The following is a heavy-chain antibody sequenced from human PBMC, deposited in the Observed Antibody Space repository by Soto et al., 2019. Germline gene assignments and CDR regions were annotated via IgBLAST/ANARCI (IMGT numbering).Heavy chain of an antibody. CDR1: GGSISSGGYY. CDR3: SRGSQYYGAWSNEWLIYY. J-gene: IGHJ4*02. V-gene: IGHV4-31*03. D-gene: IGHD3-10*01. CDR2: IYYSGST. Sequence: PSETLSLTCTVSGGSISSGGYYWSWIRQHPGKGLEWIGYIYYSGSTYYNPSLKSRVTISVDTSKNQFSLKLSSVTAADTAGYSCSRGSQYYGAWSNEWLIYYWGQGTLVTVSS.